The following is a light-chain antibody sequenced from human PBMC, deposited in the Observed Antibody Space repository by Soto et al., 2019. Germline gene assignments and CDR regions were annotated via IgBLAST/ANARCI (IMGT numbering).Light chain of an antibody. CDR1: QSVSSSY. V-gene: IGKV3-20*01. Sequence: EIVLTQSPGTLSLSPGERATLSCRASQSVSSSYLAWYQQKPGQAPRLLIYGASSRATGIPDRSSGSGSGTDFTLTISRLEPEDFAVYYCKQYGSSPTFGGGTKVDI. CDR2: GAS. CDR3: KQYGSSPT. J-gene: IGKJ4*01.